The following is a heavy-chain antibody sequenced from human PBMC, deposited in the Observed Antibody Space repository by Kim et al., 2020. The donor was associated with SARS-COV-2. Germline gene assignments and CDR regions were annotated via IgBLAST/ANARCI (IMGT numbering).Heavy chain of an antibody. V-gene: IGHV3-72*01. Sequence: GGSLRLSCAASGFTFSDHYMDWVRQAPGKGLEWVGRTRNKASSYTTEYAASVKGRFTISRDDSKNSLYLQMNSLKTEDTAVYYCARLLWSQSLGMDVWGQGTTVTVSS. D-gene: IGHD3-10*01. CDR1: GFTFSDHY. CDR3: ARLLWSQSLGMDV. CDR2: TRNKASSYTT. J-gene: IGHJ6*02.